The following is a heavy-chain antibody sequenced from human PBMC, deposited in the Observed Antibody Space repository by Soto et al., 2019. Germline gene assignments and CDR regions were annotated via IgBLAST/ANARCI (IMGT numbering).Heavy chain of an antibody. D-gene: IGHD5-18*01. CDR1: GFTFSSYW. CDR3: VREETALVHFGMDV. V-gene: IGHV3-74*01. Sequence: VGSLRLSCAASGFTFSSYWMHWVRQAPGRGLMWVSHIKYDGSSTTYADSVKGRFTISRDNAKNTLFLQMNSLTAEDTAVYYCVREETALVHFGMDVWGQGTTVTVSS. CDR2: IKYDGSST. J-gene: IGHJ6*02.